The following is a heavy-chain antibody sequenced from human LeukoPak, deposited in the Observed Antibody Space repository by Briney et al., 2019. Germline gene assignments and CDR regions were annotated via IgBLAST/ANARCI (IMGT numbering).Heavy chain of an antibody. Sequence: GGSVRLSCAASGFTFSSYGMHWVRQAPGKGLEWVAVIWYDGSNKYYADSVKGRFTISRDNSKNTLYLQMNSLRAEDTAVYYCASASYCKGGSCYSVHWGQGTLVTVSS. CDR3: ASASYCKGGSCYSVH. V-gene: IGHV3-33*01. CDR2: IWYDGSNK. CDR1: GFTFSSYG. D-gene: IGHD2-15*01. J-gene: IGHJ4*02.